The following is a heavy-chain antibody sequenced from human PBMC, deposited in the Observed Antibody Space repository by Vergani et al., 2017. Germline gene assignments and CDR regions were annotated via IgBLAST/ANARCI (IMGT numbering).Heavy chain of an antibody. CDR3: ARTIMVRGVILKSRPGYWYFDL. CDR1: GGSFSGYY. J-gene: IGHJ2*01. CDR2: INHSGST. D-gene: IGHD3-10*01. Sequence: QVQLQQWGAGLLKPSETLSLPCAVYGGSFSGYYWSWIRQPPGKGLEWIGEINHSGSTNYNPSLKSRVTISVDTSKNQFSLKLSAVTAADTAVYYCARTIMVRGVILKSRPGYWYFDLWGRGTLVTVSS. V-gene: IGHV4-34*01.